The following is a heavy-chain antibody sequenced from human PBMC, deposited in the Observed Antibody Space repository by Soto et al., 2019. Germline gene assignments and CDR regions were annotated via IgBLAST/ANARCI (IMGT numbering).Heavy chain of an antibody. CDR1: GGSVSSGSYY. CDR2: IYYSGST. J-gene: IGHJ6*02. V-gene: IGHV4-61*01. Sequence: PSETLSLTCTVSGGSVSSGSYYWSWIRQPPGKGLEWIGYIYYSGSTNYNPSLESRVTISVDTSKNQFSLKLSSVTAADTAVYYCARDESSPSVQLERPGYYYYGMDVWGQGTTVTVSS. D-gene: IGHD1-1*01. CDR3: ARDESSPSVQLERPGYYYYGMDV.